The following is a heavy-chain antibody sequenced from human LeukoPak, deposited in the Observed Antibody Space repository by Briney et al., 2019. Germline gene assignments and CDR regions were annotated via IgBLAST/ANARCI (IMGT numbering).Heavy chain of an antibody. J-gene: IGHJ4*02. D-gene: IGHD3-10*01. Sequence: GGSLRLSCAASGFTVSSNYMSWVRQAPGKGLEWVSVIYSGGSTYYADSVKGRFTISRDNSKNSLYLQMNSLRAEDTAVYYCASLYGSGSYTLDYWGQGTLVTVSS. CDR2: IYSGGST. CDR3: ASLYGSGSYTLDY. CDR1: GFTVSSNY. V-gene: IGHV3-66*01.